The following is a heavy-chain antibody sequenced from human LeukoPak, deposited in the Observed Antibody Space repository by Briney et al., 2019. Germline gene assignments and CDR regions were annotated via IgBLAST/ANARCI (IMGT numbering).Heavy chain of an antibody. CDR3: ARGNSYYESSGYFPWESFRH. Sequence: PSETLSLTCTVSGGSISSYYWSWIRQPAGKGLEWIGRIYTSGSTNYNPSLKSRVTISVDTSKNQFSLKLSSVTAADTALYYCARGNSYYESSGYFPWESFRHWGQGTLVTVSS. CDR1: GGSISSYY. J-gene: IGHJ1*01. D-gene: IGHD3-22*01. CDR2: IYTSGST. V-gene: IGHV4-4*07.